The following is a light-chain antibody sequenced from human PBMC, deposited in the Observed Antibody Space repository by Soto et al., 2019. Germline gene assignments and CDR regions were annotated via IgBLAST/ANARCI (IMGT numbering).Light chain of an antibody. CDR3: TSYASGSSHVV. CDR1: SSDIGGYDY. CDR2: DVN. J-gene: IGLJ2*01. V-gene: IGLV2-14*01. Sequence: QSALTQPASVSGSPGQSITLSCTGTSSDIGGYDYVSWYHRHPGKAPKLIIYDVNNRPSGVSNRFSGSKSGNTASLTISGLQAEDEADYYCTSYASGSSHVVFGCGTKVTVL.